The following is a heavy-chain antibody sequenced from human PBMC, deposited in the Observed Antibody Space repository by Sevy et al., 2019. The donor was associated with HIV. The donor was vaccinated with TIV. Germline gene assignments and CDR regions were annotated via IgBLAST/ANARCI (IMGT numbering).Heavy chain of an antibody. Sequence: ASVKVSCKASGYTFTGYYMHWVRQAPGQGLEWMGRINPNSGGTNYAQKFQGRVTMTWDTSISTAYMELSRLRSDDTAVYYCARDGGGREGSGGSSPWGQGTLVTVSS. CDR1: GYTFTGYY. V-gene: IGHV1-2*06. J-gene: IGHJ5*02. D-gene: IGHD2-15*01. CDR3: ARDGGGREGSGGSSP. CDR2: INPNSGGT.